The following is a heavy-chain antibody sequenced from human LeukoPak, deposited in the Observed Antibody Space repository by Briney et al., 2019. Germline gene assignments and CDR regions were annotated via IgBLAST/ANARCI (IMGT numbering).Heavy chain of an antibody. CDR3: ANMEAMTTDGGADY. CDR1: GFIFNTYA. Sequence: PGGSLTLSCAASGFIFNTYAMSWVRQAPGKGLEWVSAVSGSGGSTYYADSVKGRFTISRDNSKNTLFLQMNSLRAEDTAIYYCANMEAMTTDGGADYWGQGTLVTVSS. CDR2: VSGSGGST. V-gene: IGHV3-23*01. D-gene: IGHD4-17*01. J-gene: IGHJ4*02.